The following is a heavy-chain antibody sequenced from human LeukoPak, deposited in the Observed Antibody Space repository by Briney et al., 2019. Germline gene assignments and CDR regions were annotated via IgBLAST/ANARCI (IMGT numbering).Heavy chain of an antibody. CDR1: GFTFRNYV. Sequence: GGSLRLSCAASGFTFRNYVIHWVRQAPGKGLEWVANIKQDGSEKYYVDSVKGRFTISRDNAKNSLYLQMNSLRAEDTAVYYCARGRWDIAVAGTGYYYYYGMDVWGQGTTVTVSS. D-gene: IGHD6-19*01. V-gene: IGHV3-7*03. CDR2: IKQDGSEK. J-gene: IGHJ6*02. CDR3: ARGRWDIAVAGTGYYYYYGMDV.